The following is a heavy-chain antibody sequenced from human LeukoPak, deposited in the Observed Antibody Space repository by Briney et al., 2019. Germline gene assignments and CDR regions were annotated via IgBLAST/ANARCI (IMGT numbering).Heavy chain of an antibody. CDR3: ARMGLNPLGYPTYFDY. J-gene: IGHJ4*02. CDR2: IYTSGST. Sequence: KPSETLSLTCTVSGGSISSYYWSWIRQPAGKGLEWIGRIYTSGSTNYNPSLKSRATMSVDTSKNQFSLKLSSVTAADTAVYYCARMGLNPLGYPTYFDYWGQGTLVTVSS. V-gene: IGHV4-4*07. CDR1: GGSISSYY. D-gene: IGHD3-16*02.